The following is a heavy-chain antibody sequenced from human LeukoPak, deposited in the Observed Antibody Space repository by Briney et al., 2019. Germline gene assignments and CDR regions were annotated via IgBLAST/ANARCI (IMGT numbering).Heavy chain of an antibody. CDR2: INPSGGST. CDR1: GYTLTELS. Sequence: ASVKVSCKVSGYTLTELSMHWVRQAPGQGLEWMGIINPSGGSTSYAQKFQGRVTMTRDTSTSIVYMELSSLRSEDTAVYYCARDWIITAGALDYWGQGTLVTVSS. V-gene: IGHV1-46*01. J-gene: IGHJ4*02. CDR3: ARDWIITAGALDY. D-gene: IGHD3-22*01.